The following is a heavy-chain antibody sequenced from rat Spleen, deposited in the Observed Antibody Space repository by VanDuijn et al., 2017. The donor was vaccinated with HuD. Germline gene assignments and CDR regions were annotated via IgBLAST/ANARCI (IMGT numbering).Heavy chain of an antibody. D-gene: IGHD1-4*01. CDR3: ARQGNPFDY. Sequence: EVQLVESGGGLVQPGRSLKLSCAASGFTFSNYGMAWVRQAPTKGLEWVATISYDGSSTYYRDSVKGRFTISRDNAKSTLYLQMDSLRSEDTATYYCARQGNPFDYWGQGVMVTVSS. CDR2: ISYDGSST. V-gene: IGHV5-29*01. J-gene: IGHJ2*01. CDR1: GFTFSNYG.